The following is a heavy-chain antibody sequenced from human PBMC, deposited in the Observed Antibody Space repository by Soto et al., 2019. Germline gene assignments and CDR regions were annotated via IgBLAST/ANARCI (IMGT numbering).Heavy chain of an antibody. Sequence: QVQLVQSGAEVKRPGSSVKVSCKSSGGSFNSFHFNWVRQAPGQGLEWMGRIIPMLDRTQYAQMFQGRVTITAEKSTSTAYMEMGGLESVDTAVSYCARGTVTLFGVVTPPDYWGQGTLVTVSS. V-gene: IGHV1-69*08. CDR1: GGSFNSFH. D-gene: IGHD3-3*01. CDR3: ARGTVTLFGVVTPPDY. J-gene: IGHJ4*02. CDR2: IIPMLDRT.